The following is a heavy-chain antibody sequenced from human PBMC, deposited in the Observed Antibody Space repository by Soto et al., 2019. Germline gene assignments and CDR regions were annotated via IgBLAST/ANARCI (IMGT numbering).Heavy chain of an antibody. V-gene: IGHV1-3*01. CDR1: GYTFTSYV. D-gene: IGHD5-18*01. CDR3: ARSNELWLPVSFDY. J-gene: IGHJ4*02. Sequence: GASVKVSCKGSGYTFTSYVMHWVRQAPGQRLEWMGWINAGNGNTKYSQKFQGRVTITRDTSASTAYMELSSLGSEDTAVYYCARSNELWLPVSFDYWGQGTLVTVSS. CDR2: INAGNGNT.